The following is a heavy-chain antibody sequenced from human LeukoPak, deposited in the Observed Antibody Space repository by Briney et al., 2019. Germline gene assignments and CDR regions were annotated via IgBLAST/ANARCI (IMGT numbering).Heavy chain of an antibody. D-gene: IGHD3-10*01. CDR3: AKIGVGPLQIDY. V-gene: IGHV3-23*01. J-gene: IGHJ4*02. Sequence: GGSLRLSCAASGFSFSNYAMYWVRQSPGKGLEWVSAISGSGGSTYYADSVKGRFTISRDNSKNTLYLQMNSLRAEDTAVYYCAKIGVGPLQIDYWGQGTLVTVSS. CDR1: GFSFSNYA. CDR2: ISGSGGST.